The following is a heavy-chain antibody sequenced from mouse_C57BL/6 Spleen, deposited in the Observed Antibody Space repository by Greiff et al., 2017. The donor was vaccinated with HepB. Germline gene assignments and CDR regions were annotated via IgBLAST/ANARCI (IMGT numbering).Heavy chain of an antibody. Sequence: QVQLQQPGTELVKPGASVKLSCKASGYTFTSYWMHWVKQRPGQGLEWIGNINPSNGGTNYNEKFKSKATLTVDKSSSTAYMQLSSLTSEDSAVLYCARWPMVTTGVAYWGQGTLVTVSA. D-gene: IGHD2-2*01. CDR2: INPSNGGT. J-gene: IGHJ3*01. CDR3: ARWPMVTTGVAY. V-gene: IGHV1-53*01. CDR1: GYTFTSYW.